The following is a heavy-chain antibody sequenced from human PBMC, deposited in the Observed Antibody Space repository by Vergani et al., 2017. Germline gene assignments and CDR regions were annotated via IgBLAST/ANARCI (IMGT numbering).Heavy chain of an antibody. CDR3: ARSRYDSSGFSTIFRY. J-gene: IGHJ4*02. V-gene: IGHV3-20*04. CDR1: GFTFDDYG. D-gene: IGHD3-22*01. Sequence: EVQLVESGGGVVRPGGSLRLSCAASGFTFDDYGMSWVRQAPGKGLEWVSGINWNGGSTGYADSVKGRFTVSRDNSRNTLFLQMNSLRVEDTAVYYCARSRYDSSGFSTIFRYWGQGTRVTVS. CDR2: INWNGGST.